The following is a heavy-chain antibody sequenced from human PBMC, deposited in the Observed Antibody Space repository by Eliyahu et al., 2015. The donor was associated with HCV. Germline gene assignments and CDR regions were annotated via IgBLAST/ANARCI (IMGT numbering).Heavy chain of an antibody. J-gene: IGHJ2*01. CDR1: GFPVSSNY. D-gene: IGHD1-7*01. CDR3: ASSGITGTTSARRYFDL. CDR2: IYSGGST. V-gene: IGHV3-66*01. Sequence: EVQLVESGGGLVQPGGSLRLSCAASGFPVSSNYMGWVRQAPGKGLEWVSVIYSGGSTYYADSVKGRFTISRDNSKNTLYLQMNSLRAEDTAVYYCASSGITGTTSARRYFDLWGRGTLVTVSS.